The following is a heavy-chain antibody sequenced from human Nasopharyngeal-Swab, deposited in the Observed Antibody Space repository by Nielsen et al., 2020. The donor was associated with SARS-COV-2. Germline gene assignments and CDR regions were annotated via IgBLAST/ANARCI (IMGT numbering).Heavy chain of an antibody. CDR2: INPSGGST. Sequence: ASVKVSCKASGYTFTYRYLHWVRQAPGQGLEWMGIINPSGGSTSYAQKFQGRVTMTRDTSTSTVYMELSSLRSEDTAVYYCARGVAAAGTPFPRYYFDYWGQGTLVTVSS. J-gene: IGHJ4*02. D-gene: IGHD6-13*01. CDR1: GYTFTYRY. V-gene: IGHV1-46*01. CDR3: ARGVAAAGTPFPRYYFDY.